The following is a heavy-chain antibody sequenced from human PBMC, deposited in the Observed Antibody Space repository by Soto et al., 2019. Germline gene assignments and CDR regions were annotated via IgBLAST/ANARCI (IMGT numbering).Heavy chain of an antibody. CDR3: ARGPSGDKVDS. D-gene: IGHD7-27*01. CDR2: IYDGGRT. V-gene: IGHV4-30-4*01. J-gene: IGHJ4*02. Sequence: QVQLQESGPGLVKPSQNLSLTCTVSGGSISTVDYWWSWIRQSPDMGLEWIGHIYDGGRTYNNPSLESRVTMSVDTSKSQLSLTLSSVSAADTAVYYCARGPSGDKVDSWGQGTLVTVSS. CDR1: GGSISTVDYW.